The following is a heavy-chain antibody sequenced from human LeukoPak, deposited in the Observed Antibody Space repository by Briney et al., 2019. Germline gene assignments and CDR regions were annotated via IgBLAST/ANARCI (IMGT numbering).Heavy chain of an antibody. D-gene: IGHD6-13*01. J-gene: IGHJ4*02. CDR1: GFTFSSYS. Sequence: GGSLRLSCAASGFTFSSYSMNWVRQAPGKGLEWVSSISSSSSYIYYADSVKGRLTISRDNAKNSLYLQMNSLRAEDTAVYYCARDLRGSSWDKFDYWGQGTLVTVSS. V-gene: IGHV3-21*01. CDR3: ARDLRGSSWDKFDY. CDR2: ISSSSSYI.